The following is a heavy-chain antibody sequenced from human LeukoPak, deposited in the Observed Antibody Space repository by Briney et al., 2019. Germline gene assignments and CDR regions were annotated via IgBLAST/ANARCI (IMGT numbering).Heavy chain of an antibody. V-gene: IGHV4-38-2*02. CDR1: GGSISSGYY. CDR2: IYHSGST. CDR3: ATLSGGYCSSTSCYIGADAFDI. D-gene: IGHD2-2*02. Sequence: SETLSLTCTVSGGSISSGYYWGWIRQPPGKGLEWIGSIYHSGSTYYNPSLKSRVTISVDTSKNQFSLKLSSVTAADTAVYYCATLSGGYCSSTSCYIGADAFDIWGQGTMVTVSS. J-gene: IGHJ3*02.